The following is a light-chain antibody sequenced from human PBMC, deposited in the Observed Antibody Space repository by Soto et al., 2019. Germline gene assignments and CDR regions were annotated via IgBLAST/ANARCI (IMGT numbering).Light chain of an antibody. CDR3: QQYYSYPLT. V-gene: IGKV1-5*01. CDR2: EAS. J-gene: IGKJ4*01. Sequence: DIQMTQSPSTLSASVGDRVTISCRASQSISNWLAWYQQKPGEAPNLLVYEASRSASGVPSRFSGSGSGTDFTLTISSLQPDDFASYYCQQYYSYPLTFGGGTKVEIK. CDR1: QSISNW.